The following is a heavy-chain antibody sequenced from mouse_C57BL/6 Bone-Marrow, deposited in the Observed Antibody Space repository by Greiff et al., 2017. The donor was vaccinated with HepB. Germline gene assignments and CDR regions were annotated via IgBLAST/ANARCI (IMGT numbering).Heavy chain of an antibody. V-gene: IGHV5-17*01. J-gene: IGHJ1*03. CDR3: ARTVVAPRWYFDV. CDR1: GFTFSDYG. Sequence: EVKVVESGGGLVKPGGSLKLSCAASGFTFSDYGMHWVRQAPEKGLEWVAYISSGSSTIYYADTVKGRFTISRDNAKNTLFLQMTSLRSEDTAMYYCARTVVAPRWYFDVWGTGTTVTVSS. D-gene: IGHD1-1*01. CDR2: ISSGSSTI.